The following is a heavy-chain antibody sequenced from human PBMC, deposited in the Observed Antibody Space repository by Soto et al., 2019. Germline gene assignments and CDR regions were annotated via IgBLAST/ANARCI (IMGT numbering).Heavy chain of an antibody. CDR2: ISSSGSTR. CDR3: ARDPVSEVGATRGFDY. D-gene: IGHD1-26*01. CDR1: VFTFSDYY. Sequence: QVQLVESGGGLVKPGGSLRLSCAASVFTFSDYYMSWIRQAPGKGLEWVSYISSSGSTRYYADSVKGRFTISRDNAKNSLYLQMNSLRAEDTAVYYCARDPVSEVGATRGFDYWGQGTLVTVSS. V-gene: IGHV3-11*01. J-gene: IGHJ4*02.